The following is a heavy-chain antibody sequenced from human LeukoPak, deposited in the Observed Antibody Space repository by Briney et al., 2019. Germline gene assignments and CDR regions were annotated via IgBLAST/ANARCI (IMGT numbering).Heavy chain of an antibody. Sequence: PGGSLRLSCAASGFTFSSYAMSWVRQAPGKGLEWVSAISGSGGSTYYADSVKGRFTIFRDNSKNTLYLQMNSLRAEDTAVYYCAKDRVTGTRLKYYFDYWGQGTLVTDSS. CDR2: ISGSGGST. V-gene: IGHV3-23*01. J-gene: IGHJ4*02. CDR3: AKDRVTGTRLKYYFDY. D-gene: IGHD1-20*01. CDR1: GFTFSSYA.